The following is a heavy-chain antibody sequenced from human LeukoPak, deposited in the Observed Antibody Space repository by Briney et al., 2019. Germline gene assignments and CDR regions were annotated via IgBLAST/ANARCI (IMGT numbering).Heavy chain of an antibody. CDR2: ISTSGSDT. D-gene: IGHD1-7*01. Sequence: PGGSLRLSCAASGFTFSNSAMTWVRQAPGKGLEWVSAISTSGSDTIYTDSVKDRLTISRDNSKNTLYLQMNSLRAEDTAVYYCAKGGNYAPLDYWGQGTLVTVSS. CDR3: AKGGNYAPLDY. CDR1: GFTFSNSA. J-gene: IGHJ4*02. V-gene: IGHV3-23*01.